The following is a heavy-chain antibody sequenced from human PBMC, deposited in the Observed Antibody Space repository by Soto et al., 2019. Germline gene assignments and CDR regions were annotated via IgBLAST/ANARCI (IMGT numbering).Heavy chain of an antibody. J-gene: IGHJ3*02. Sequence: PGGSLRLSCAASGFTFSSYWMSWVGQAPGKGLEWVANIKQDGSEKYYVDSVKGRFTISRDNAKNSLYLQMNSLRAEDTAVYYCARVDPHDAFDIWGQGTMVTVSS. CDR3: ARVDPHDAFDI. V-gene: IGHV3-7*05. CDR1: GFTFSSYW. CDR2: IKQDGSEK.